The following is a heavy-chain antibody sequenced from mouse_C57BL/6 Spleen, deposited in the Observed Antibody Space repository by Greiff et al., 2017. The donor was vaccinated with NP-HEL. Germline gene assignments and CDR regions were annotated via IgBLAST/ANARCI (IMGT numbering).Heavy chain of an antibody. D-gene: IGHD2-3*01. J-gene: IGHJ4*01. V-gene: IGHV1-26*01. Sequence: EVQLQQSGPELVKPGASVKISCKASGYTFTDYYMNWVKQSHGKSLEWIGDINPNNGGTSYNQKFKGKATLTVDKSSSTAYMELRSLTSEDSAVYYCARGGVTHYAMDYWGQGTSVTVSS. CDR2: INPNNGGT. CDR3: ARGGVTHYAMDY. CDR1: GYTFTDYY.